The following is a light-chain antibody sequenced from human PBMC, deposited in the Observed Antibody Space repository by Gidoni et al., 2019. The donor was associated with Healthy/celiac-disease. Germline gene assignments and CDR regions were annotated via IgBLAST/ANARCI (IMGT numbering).Light chain of an antibody. V-gene: IGKV1-33*01. CDR3: QQYDNRPHT. CDR2: DAS. CDR1: QDISNY. J-gene: IGKJ2*01. Sequence: DIQLTQSPSSLSASVGDRVTITCQASQDISNYLNWYQQKPGKAPKLLIYDASNLETGVPSRFSGSGSGTDFTFTISSLQPEDIATYYCQQYDNRPHTFGQXTKLEIK.